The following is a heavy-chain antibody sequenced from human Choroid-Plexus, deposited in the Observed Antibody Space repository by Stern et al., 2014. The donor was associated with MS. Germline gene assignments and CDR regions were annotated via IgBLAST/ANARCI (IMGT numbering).Heavy chain of an antibody. CDR1: GFPFGSCA. V-gene: IGHV3-30*18. J-gene: IGHJ5*02. Sequence: QVQLVQSGGGVVQPGRPLRLSCVASGFPFGSCAMHWVRQAPGQGLAWVAGVSYDGSNKYYADSVKGRFTISRDNSQNTLYMQMSSLRPEDTAVYYCAKDRQYLTYFFDHWGQGSLVTVSS. CDR2: VSYDGSNK. CDR3: AKDRQYLTYFFDH. D-gene: IGHD2/OR15-2a*01.